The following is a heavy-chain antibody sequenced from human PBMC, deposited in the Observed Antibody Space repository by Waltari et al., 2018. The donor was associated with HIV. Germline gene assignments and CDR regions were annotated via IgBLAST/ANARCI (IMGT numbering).Heavy chain of an antibody. CDR3: ARLPPVAARPHPIGWFDP. CDR1: GGPINSSSYY. D-gene: IGHD6-6*01. CDR2: IDYSGST. V-gene: IGHV4-39*01. J-gene: IGHJ5*02. Sequence: QLQLQESGPGLVKPSETLSLTCTVSGGPINSSSYYWGWIRQPPGKGLEWIGSIDYSGSTYYNPSHKCRVTISVDTSKNQFSLKLSSVTAADTAVYYCARLPPVAARPHPIGWFDPWGQGTLVTVSS.